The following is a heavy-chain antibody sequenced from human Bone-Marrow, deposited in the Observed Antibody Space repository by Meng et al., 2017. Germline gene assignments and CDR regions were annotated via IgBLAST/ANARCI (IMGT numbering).Heavy chain of an antibody. V-gene: IGHV3-33*06. D-gene: IGHD3-22*01. J-gene: IGHJ4*02. Sequence: GESLKISCAASGFTFSSYGMHWVRQAPGKGLEWVAVIWYDGSNKYYADSVKGRFTISRDNSKNTLYLQMNSLRAEDTAVYYCAKEGWDYYDSSGYYRPYYFDYWGQGTLVTVSS. CDR1: GFTFSSYG. CDR2: IWYDGSNK. CDR3: AKEGWDYYDSSGYYRPYYFDY.